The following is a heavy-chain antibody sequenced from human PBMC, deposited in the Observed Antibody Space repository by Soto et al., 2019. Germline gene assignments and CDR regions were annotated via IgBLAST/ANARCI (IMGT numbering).Heavy chain of an antibody. CDR1: GYTFTSYG. CDR2: ISAYNGNT. V-gene: IGHV1-18*01. Sequence: ASVKVSCKASGYTFTSYGISWVRQAPGQGLEWMGWISAYNGNTNYAQKLQGRVTMTTDTSTSTAYMELRSLRSDDTAVYYCASLGSYDFWMRHYDYWGQGTLVTVSS. CDR3: ASLGSYDFWMRHYDY. D-gene: IGHD3-3*01. J-gene: IGHJ4*02.